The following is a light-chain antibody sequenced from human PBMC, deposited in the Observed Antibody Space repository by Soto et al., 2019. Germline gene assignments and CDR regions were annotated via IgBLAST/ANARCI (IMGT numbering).Light chain of an antibody. CDR1: QSIDSNY. Sequence: EIVMTQSPCTLSLSPGETVILSCRVSQSIDSNYLSWYQQKAGQAPRLLISGASTRATGIPARFSGSGSGTDFTLTISSLQAEDFAVYYCQQDYNLPFTFGQGTRLEN. V-gene: IGKV3D-7*01. CDR3: QQDYNLPFT. CDR2: GAS. J-gene: IGKJ5*01.